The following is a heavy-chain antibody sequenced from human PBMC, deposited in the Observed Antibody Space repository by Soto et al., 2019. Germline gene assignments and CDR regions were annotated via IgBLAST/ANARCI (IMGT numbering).Heavy chain of an antibody. CDR3: ARFNWYFDL. V-gene: IGHV4-59*08. CDR1: GGSISSYY. Sequence: QVQLQESGPGLVKPSETLSLTCTVSGGSISSYYWSWIRQPPGKGLEWIGYTYYSGSTNYNPSLTXRXTXXADTSKNQFSLKLSSVTAADTAVYYCARFNWYFDLWGRGTLVTVSS. CDR2: TYYSGST. J-gene: IGHJ2*01.